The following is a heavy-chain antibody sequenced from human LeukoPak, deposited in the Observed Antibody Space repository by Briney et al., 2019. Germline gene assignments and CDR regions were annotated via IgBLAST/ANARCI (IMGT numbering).Heavy chain of an antibody. J-gene: IGHJ3*02. Sequence: PVASVKVSCKASGGTFSSYAISWVRQAPGQGLEWMGRIIPILGIANYAQKFQGRVTITADKSTSTAYMELSSLRSEDTAVYYCARGGNMIRTVGAFDIWGQGTMVTVSS. D-gene: IGHD3-16*01. CDR1: GGTFSSYA. CDR3: ARGGNMIRTVGAFDI. CDR2: IIPILGIA. V-gene: IGHV1-69*04.